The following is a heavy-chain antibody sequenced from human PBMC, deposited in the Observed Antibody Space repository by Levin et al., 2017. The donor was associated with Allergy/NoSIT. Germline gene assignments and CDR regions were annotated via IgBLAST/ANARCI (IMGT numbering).Heavy chain of an antibody. V-gene: IGHV3-20*04. Sequence: LSSETLSLTCAASGFTFDDYGMSWVRQAPGKGLEWVSGINWNGGSTGYADSVKGRFTISRDNAKNSLYLQMNSLRAEDTALYYCARASYSSGWYVPGYWGQGTLVTVSS. D-gene: IGHD6-19*01. J-gene: IGHJ4*02. CDR2: INWNGGST. CDR1: GFTFDDYG. CDR3: ARASYSSGWYVPGY.